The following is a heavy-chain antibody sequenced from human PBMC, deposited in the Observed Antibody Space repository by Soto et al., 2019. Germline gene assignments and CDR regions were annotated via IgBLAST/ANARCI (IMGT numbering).Heavy chain of an antibody. CDR3: ARTYVPGIAGFDP. D-gene: IGHD1-1*01. CDR1: GFTFSNYF. CDR2: MSGDGKTI. V-gene: IGHV3-74*01. J-gene: IGHJ5*02. Sequence: GGSLRLSCAASGFTFSNYFMHWVRQVPGEGLVWVSRMSGDGKTISYADSVKGRFTISRDNAKNTLYLQMNSLRVEDTAVYYCARTYVPGIAGFDPWGQGTLVTVSS.